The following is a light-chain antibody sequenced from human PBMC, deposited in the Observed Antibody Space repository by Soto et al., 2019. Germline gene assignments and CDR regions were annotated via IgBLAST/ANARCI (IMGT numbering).Light chain of an antibody. J-gene: IGLJ3*02. V-gene: IGLV7-46*01. CDR1: TGAVTSGHY. CDR2: DTS. Sequence: QAVVTQEPSLTVSPGGTVTLTCGSSTGAVTSGHYPYWFQQKPGQAPRALIFDTSNKHSWTPARFSGSLLGGKAALTLSGAQPEDEAEYYRLLSYGGPRVFGGGTKLTVL. CDR3: LLSYGGPRV.